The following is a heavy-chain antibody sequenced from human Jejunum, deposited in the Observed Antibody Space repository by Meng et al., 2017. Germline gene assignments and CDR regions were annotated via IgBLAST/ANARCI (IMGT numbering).Heavy chain of an antibody. Sequence: GESLKISCVGSGFSFEKYALMWVRQPPGKGLEWVSAIRGRGVSTYYTESVKGRFTISRDNSKNVLYLQMNGLRAEDTAVYYCARDPNGDYVGAFEFWGQGTMVTVSS. CDR1: GFSFEKYA. CDR2: IRGRGVST. CDR3: ARDPNGDYVGAFEF. J-gene: IGHJ3*01. D-gene: IGHD4-17*01. V-gene: IGHV3-23*01.